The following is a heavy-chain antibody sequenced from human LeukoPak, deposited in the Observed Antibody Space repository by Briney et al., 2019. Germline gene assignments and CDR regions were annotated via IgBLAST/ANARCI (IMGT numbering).Heavy chain of an antibody. V-gene: IGHV3-21*01. CDR1: GFTFSSYS. Sequence: GGSLRLSCAASGFTFSSYSMNWVRQAPGKGLEWVSSISSSSSYIYYADSVKGRFTISRDNSKNTLYLQMNSLRAEDTAVYYCASVGDFWSGYSTAAFDIWGQGTMVTVSS. D-gene: IGHD3-3*01. J-gene: IGHJ3*02. CDR2: ISSSSSYI. CDR3: ASVGDFWSGYSTAAFDI.